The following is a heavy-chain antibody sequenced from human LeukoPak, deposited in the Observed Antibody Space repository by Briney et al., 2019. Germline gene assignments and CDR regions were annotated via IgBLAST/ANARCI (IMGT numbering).Heavy chain of an antibody. CDR1: GSSFSHYS. D-gene: IGHD3-10*01. Sequence: PGGSLRLSCAASGSSFSHYSMTWARQASGKGLEWISYIGVGGRPTNYADSVKARFTISRDDAQNSLYLQMNSLRAEDTAVYYCAKNTWKSSDSGRGRMDVWGQGTTVTVSS. J-gene: IGHJ6*02. CDR3: AKNTWKSSDSGRGRMDV. CDR2: IGVGGRPT. V-gene: IGHV3-48*01.